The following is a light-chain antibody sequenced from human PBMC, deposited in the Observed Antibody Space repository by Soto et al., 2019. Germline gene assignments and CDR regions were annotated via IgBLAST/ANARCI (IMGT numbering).Light chain of an antibody. V-gene: IGLV2-14*01. Sequence: QSALTQPASVSGSPGQSITISCTGTSSDVGGYDYVSWYQQLPGKAPKLLIYDVNNRPSGVSHRFSGSKSGNTASLTISGLQAEDEADYYCSSYKGSTTFVFGTGTRSPS. CDR2: DVN. CDR1: SSDVGGYDY. CDR3: SSYKGSTTFV. J-gene: IGLJ1*01.